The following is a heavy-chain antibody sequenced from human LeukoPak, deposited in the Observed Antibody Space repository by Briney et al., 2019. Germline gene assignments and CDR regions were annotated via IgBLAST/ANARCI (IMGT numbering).Heavy chain of an antibody. V-gene: IGHV1-18*01. J-gene: IGHJ4*02. D-gene: IGHD4-17*01. CDR3: ARGREYGDYGDYFDY. CDR2: IAPYNGNT. CDR1: GFTFGSYG. Sequence: GASVKVSCKASGFTFGSYGISWVRQAPGQGLEWMGWIAPYNGNTNSAQKLQGRVTLTADTSTSTAYMELSSLRSEDTAVYYCARGREYGDYGDYFDYWGQGTLVTVSS.